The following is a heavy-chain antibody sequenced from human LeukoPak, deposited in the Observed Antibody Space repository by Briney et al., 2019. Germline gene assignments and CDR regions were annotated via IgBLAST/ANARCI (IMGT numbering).Heavy chain of an antibody. J-gene: IGHJ4*02. CDR3: VRDGGGMAAPSFDF. V-gene: IGHV3-11*01. CDR1: GFTFSDYY. Sequence: GGSLRLSCVASGFTFSDYYMNWIRQAPGKGPEWVACISSSASTTYYADSARGRFTISRDNGKNSLYLQMNSLRAGDTAVYYCVRDGGGMAAPSFDFWGQGTLVTVSS. CDR2: ISSSASTT. D-gene: IGHD6-6*01.